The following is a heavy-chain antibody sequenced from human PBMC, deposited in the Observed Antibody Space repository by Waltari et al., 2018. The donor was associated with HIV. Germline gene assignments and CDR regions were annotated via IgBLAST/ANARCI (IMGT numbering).Heavy chain of an antibody. CDR2: IDPSGGRT. CDR3: ARGFSGFDY. J-gene: IGHJ4*02. V-gene: IGHV1-46*01. Sequence: QVQLVQSGAAVKKPGASVKGSCKASGYTFTNFYMHWARQAPGQGLDWMGIIDPSGGRTVYARKCQARVTLTRDTSTSTLYMELSSLRSEDTAVYYGARGFSGFDYWGQGTLVTVSS. CDR1: GYTFTNFY.